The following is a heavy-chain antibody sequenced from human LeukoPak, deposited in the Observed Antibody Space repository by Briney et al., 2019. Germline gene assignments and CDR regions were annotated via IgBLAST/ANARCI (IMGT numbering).Heavy chain of an antibody. V-gene: IGHV2-5*02. CDR2: IYWDDDK. J-gene: IGHJ4*02. D-gene: IGHD1/OR15-1a*01. CDR1: GFSLSSTGVG. Sequence: SGPTLVKPTQTLTLTCTFSGFSLSSTGVGVGWIRQPPGKALEWLALIYWDDDKRYSASLKSRLTITKDTSKNHVVLIMTNMDPVDTATYYCANKILTSASPPLFDYWGQGTLVTVSS. CDR3: ANKILTSASPPLFDY.